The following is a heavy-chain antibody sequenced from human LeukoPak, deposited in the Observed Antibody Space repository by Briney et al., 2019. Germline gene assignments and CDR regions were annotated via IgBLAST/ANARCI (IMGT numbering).Heavy chain of an antibody. CDR3: ARGKRFGGVIVIPDY. CDR1: GYSISSGYY. Sequence: SETLSLTCTVSGYSISSGYYWGWIRQPPGKDLEWIGSIYQSGSTYYNPSLKSRVTISVDRSNNQFSLKLSSVTAADTAVYYCARGKRFGGVIVIPDYWGQGTLVTVSS. J-gene: IGHJ4*02. V-gene: IGHV4-38-2*02. D-gene: IGHD3-16*02. CDR2: IYQSGST.